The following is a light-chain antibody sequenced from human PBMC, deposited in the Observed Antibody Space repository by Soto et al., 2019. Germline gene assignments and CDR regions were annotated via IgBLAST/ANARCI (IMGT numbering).Light chain of an antibody. J-gene: IGLJ1*01. V-gene: IGLV2-23*01. CDR1: TSDVGSYSL. Sequence: QSALTQPASVSGSPGQSITISCTGTTSDVGSYSLVSWYQQRPGKAPKLMIYEGTKRPSGVSNRFSGSKSGNTASLTISGLQAEDEADYYCCSYAGSATYVFGTGTKLTVL. CDR3: CSYAGSATYV. CDR2: EGT.